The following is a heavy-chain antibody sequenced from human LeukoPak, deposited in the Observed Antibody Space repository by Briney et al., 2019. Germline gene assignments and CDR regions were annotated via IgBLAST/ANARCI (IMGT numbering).Heavy chain of an antibody. CDR1: GFTFSSYG. J-gene: IGHJ4*02. V-gene: IGHV3-48*04. D-gene: IGHD2-2*01. Sequence: GGSLRLSCAASGFTFSSYGMSWVRQAPGKGLEWISYISSSGSTIYYADSVKGRFTISRDNAKNSLYLQMNSLRAEDTAVYYCASSPAGYCSSTSCFPYYFDYWGQGTLVTVSS. CDR3: ASSPAGYCSSTSCFPYYFDY. CDR2: ISSSGSTI.